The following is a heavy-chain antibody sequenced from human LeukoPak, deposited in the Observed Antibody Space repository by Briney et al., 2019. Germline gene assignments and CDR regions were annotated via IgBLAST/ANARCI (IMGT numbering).Heavy chain of an antibody. CDR2: VIRDGSFT. Sequence: GGSLRLSCAVSVYTFRSYWMHWVRQAPGKGVEWVSRVIRDGSFTNYGDSVKGRVTISRDNAKNTLYLQMSSLRAEDTAVYFCVRDGDDFNFDYWGQGSLVTVSS. CDR1: VYTFRSYW. V-gene: IGHV3-74*01. CDR3: VRDGDDFNFDY. J-gene: IGHJ4*02. D-gene: IGHD5-24*01.